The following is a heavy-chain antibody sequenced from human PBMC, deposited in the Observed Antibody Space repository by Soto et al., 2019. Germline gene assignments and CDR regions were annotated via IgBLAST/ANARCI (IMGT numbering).Heavy chain of an antibody. J-gene: IGHJ4*02. V-gene: IGHV3-30*04. CDR1: GFTFSSYA. D-gene: IGHD4-17*01. CDR3: AKDAESDDYGDYGEFDY. Sequence: QPGGSLRLSCSASGFTFSSYAMHWVRQAPGKGLEWVAVISYDGSNKYYADSVKGRFTISRDNSKNTLYLQMNSLRAEDTAVYFCAKDAESDDYGDYGEFDYRGQGTLVTVSS. CDR2: ISYDGSNK.